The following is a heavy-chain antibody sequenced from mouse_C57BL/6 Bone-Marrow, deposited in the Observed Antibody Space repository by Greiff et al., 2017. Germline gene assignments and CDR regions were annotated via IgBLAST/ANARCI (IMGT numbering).Heavy chain of an antibody. CDR2: ISDGGSYT. J-gene: IGHJ4*01. Sequence: EVKLMESGGGLVKPGGSLKLSCAASGFTFSSYAMSWVRQTPEKRLEWVATISDGGSYTYYPDNVKGRFTISRDNAKNNLYLQMSHLKSEDTAMYDCARGRATVVGGQGTSVTVSS. CDR1: GFTFSSYA. CDR3: ARGRATVV. V-gene: IGHV5-4*03. D-gene: IGHD1-1*01.